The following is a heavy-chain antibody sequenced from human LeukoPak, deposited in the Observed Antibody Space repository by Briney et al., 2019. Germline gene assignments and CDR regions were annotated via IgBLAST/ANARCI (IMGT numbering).Heavy chain of an antibody. CDR3: AKEGDEFRGYLDV. J-gene: IGHJ6*04. CDR2: IHNDGTMG. V-gene: IGHV3-30*02. D-gene: IGHD3-16*01. Sequence: QPGGSLRLSCAASGFTFSRPGMQWVRQAPGKGLEWVAVIHNDGTMGQYADSVKGRFTISKDFSRNTLYLQMNSLRDDDTAVYYCAKEGDEFRGYLDVWGKGTTVTVSS. CDR1: GFTFSRPG.